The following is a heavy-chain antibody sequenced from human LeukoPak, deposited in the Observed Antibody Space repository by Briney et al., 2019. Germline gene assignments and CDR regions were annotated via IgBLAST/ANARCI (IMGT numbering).Heavy chain of an antibody. Sequence: SETLSLTCTVSGGSISSSSYYWGWIRQPPGKGLEWIGSIYYSGSTYYNPSLKSRVTISVDTSKNQFSLKLSSVTAADTAVYYCAIRGELEQQLPRDFWGQGTLVTVSS. D-gene: IGHD6-13*01. CDR1: GGSISSSSYY. V-gene: IGHV4-39*07. J-gene: IGHJ4*02. CDR2: IYYSGST. CDR3: AIRGELEQQLPRDF.